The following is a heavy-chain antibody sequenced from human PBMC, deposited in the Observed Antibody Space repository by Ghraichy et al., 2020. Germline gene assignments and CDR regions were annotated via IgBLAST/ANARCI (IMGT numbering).Heavy chain of an antibody. CDR3: ARGPPDSSSRDH. CDR2: MNPNSGNT. CDR1: GYTFTSYD. Sequence: ASVKVSCKASGYTFTSYDINWVRQATGQGLEWMGWMNPNSGNTGYAQKFQGRVTMTRNTSISTAYMELRNLRSEDTAVYYCARGPPDSSSRDHWGQGTLVTVSS. V-gene: IGHV1-8*01. D-gene: IGHD6-13*01. J-gene: IGHJ4*02.